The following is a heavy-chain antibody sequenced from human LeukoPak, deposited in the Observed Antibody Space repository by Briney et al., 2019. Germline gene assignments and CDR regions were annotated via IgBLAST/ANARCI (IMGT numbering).Heavy chain of an antibody. CDR3: AKLARGHLIAAAIDY. V-gene: IGHV3-11*01. Sequence: GGSLRLSCAASGFTFSDYYMSWIRQAPGKGLEWVSYISSSGSTIYYADSVKGRFTISRDNAKNSLYLQMNSLRAEDTAVYYCAKLARGHLIAAAIDYWGQGTLVTVSS. J-gene: IGHJ4*02. D-gene: IGHD6-13*01. CDR2: ISSSGSTI. CDR1: GFTFSDYY.